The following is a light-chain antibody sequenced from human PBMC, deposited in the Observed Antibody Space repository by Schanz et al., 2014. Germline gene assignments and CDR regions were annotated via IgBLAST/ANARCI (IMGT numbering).Light chain of an antibody. Sequence: QSVLTQPPSASATPGQRVTISCSGSSSSIGRNTVNWYQQFPGTAPKLLIHANNQRLSGVPDRFSGSKSGTSASLAITGLQSEDEADYYCCSYAGSINLGVFGGGTQLTVL. CDR2: ANN. CDR1: SSSIGRNT. CDR3: CSYAGSINLGV. J-gene: IGLJ2*01. V-gene: IGLV1-44*01.